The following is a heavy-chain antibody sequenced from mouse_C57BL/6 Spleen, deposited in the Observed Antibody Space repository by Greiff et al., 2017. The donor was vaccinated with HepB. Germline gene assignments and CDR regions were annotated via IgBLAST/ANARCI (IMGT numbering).Heavy chain of an antibody. CDR1: GFTFSDYG. V-gene: IGHV5-17*01. CDR3: ARIYREAMDY. Sequence: EVKLVESGGGLVKPGGSLKLSCAASGFTFSDYGMHWVRQAPEKGLEWVAYISSGSSTIYYADTVKGRFTISRDNAKNTLFLQMTSLRSEDTAMYYCARIYREAMDYWGQGTSVTVSS. J-gene: IGHJ4*01. D-gene: IGHD2-12*01. CDR2: ISSGSSTI.